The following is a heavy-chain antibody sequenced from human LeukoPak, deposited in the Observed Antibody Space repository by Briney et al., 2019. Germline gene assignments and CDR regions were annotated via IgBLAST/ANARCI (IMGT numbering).Heavy chain of an antibody. CDR2: ISYDGSNK. V-gene: IGHV3-30-3*01. Sequence: GGSLRLSCAASGFTFSSYAMHWVRQAPGKGLEWVAVISYDGSNKYYADSVKGRFTISRDNSKNTLYLQMNSLRAEGTAVYYCARSTPYYYGSGSDYWGQGTLVTVSS. D-gene: IGHD3-10*01. CDR3: ARSTPYYYGSGSDY. CDR1: GFTFSSYA. J-gene: IGHJ4*02.